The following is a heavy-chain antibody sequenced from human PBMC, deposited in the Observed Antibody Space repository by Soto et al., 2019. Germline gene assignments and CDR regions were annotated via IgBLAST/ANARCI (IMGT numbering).Heavy chain of an antibody. CDR1: GGSVSSRSNY. CDR2: TYYSGST. Sequence: KPSETLSLTCTVSGGSVSSRSNYWSWIRQPPGKGLEWIGYTYYSGSTNYNPSLKSRVTISLDTSKNQISLRVSSVTAADTAVYYCARDPVLITGTFDSWGQGILVTVSS. D-gene: IGHD1-20*01. CDR3: ARDPVLITGTFDS. J-gene: IGHJ5*01. V-gene: IGHV4-61*01.